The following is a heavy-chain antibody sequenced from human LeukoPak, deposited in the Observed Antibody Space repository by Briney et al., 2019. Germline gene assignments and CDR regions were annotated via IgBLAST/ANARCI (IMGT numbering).Heavy chain of an antibody. J-gene: IGHJ4*02. D-gene: IGHD3-16*02. CDR2: INHSGST. V-gene: IGHV4-34*01. CDR1: GGSFSGYY. Sequence: SETLSLTCAVYGGSFSGYYWGWIRQPPGKGLEWIGEINHSGSTNYNPSLKSRVTISVDTSKNHFSLKLSSVTAADAAVYYCARRQLQYDYVWGSYRFDYFDYWGQGTLVTVSS. CDR3: ARRQLQYDYVWGSYRFDYFDY.